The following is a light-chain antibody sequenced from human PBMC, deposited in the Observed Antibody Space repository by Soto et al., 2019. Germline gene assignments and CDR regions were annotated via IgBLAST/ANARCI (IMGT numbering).Light chain of an antibody. CDR3: QQYYSTPP. CDR1: QRVLYSSNNKNY. Sequence: DIVRTQSPDSLAVSLGERATINCKSSQRVLYSSNNKNYLAWYQQQPGQPPKLLIYWASTRESGVPDRFSGSGSGTDFTLTISSLPAEDVAVYYCQQYYSTPPFGGGTKVEIK. V-gene: IGKV4-1*01. CDR2: WAS. J-gene: IGKJ4*01.